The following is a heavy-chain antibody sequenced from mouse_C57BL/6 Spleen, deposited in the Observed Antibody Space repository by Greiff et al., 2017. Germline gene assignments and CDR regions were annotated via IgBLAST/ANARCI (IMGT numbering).Heavy chain of an antibody. Sequence: VQLQQPGAELVKPGASVKLSCKASGYTFTGYWITWVNQRPGQGLEWIGDIYPGSGSTNYNEKFKSKATLTVDTSSSTAYMQLSSLTSEDSAVYYCARGTTGVAPGYWGQGTLVTVSA. D-gene: IGHD1-1*01. CDR3: ARGTTGVAPGY. CDR1: GYTFTGYW. V-gene: IGHV1-55*01. J-gene: IGHJ3*02. CDR2: IYPGSGST.